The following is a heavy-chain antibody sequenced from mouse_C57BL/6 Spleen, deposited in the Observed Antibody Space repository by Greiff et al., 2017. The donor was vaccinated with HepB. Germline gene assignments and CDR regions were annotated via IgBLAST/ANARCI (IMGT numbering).Heavy chain of an antibody. CDR3: AISITTVVAVRGY. CDR1: GYTFTDYY. CDR2: INPNNGGT. V-gene: IGHV1-26*01. Sequence: EVQLQQSGPELVKPGASVKISCKASGYTFTDYYMNWVKQSHGKSLEWIGDINPNNGGTSYNQKFKGKATLTVDKSSSTAYMELRSLTSEDSAVYYCAISITTVVAVRGYWGQGTTLTVSS. D-gene: IGHD1-1*01. J-gene: IGHJ2*01.